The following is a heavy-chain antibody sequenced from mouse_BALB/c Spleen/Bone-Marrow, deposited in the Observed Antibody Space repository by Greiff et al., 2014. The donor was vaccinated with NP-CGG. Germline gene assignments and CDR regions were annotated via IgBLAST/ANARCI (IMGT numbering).Heavy chain of an antibody. J-gene: IGHJ2*01. CDR1: GYTFTSYT. CDR3: ARESLYGSNYY. V-gene: IGHV1-4*01. D-gene: IGHD1-1*01. Sequence: VQLQQSGAELARPGASVKMSCKASGYTFTSYTMHWVKQRPGQGLEWIGYINPSSGYTNYNQKFKDKATLTADKSSSTAYMQLSSLTSEDSAAYYCARESLYGSNYYWGQGTTLTVSS. CDR2: INPSSGYT.